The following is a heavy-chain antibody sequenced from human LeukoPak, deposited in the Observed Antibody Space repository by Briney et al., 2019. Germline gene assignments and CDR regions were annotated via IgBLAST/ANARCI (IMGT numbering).Heavy chain of an antibody. V-gene: IGHV4-31*03. CDR3: ARGIGGYESSGYYYDN. J-gene: IGHJ4*02. D-gene: IGHD3-22*01. Sequence: SETLSLTCTISGGSINAGVNYWTWMRQHPEKGLEWIGYIHHSEDTYYNPSLRGRLMLSIGPSENQFSLRLRSVTAADTAVYYCARGIGGYESSGYYYDNWGQGTLVTVSS. CDR2: IHHSEDT. CDR1: GGSINAGVNY.